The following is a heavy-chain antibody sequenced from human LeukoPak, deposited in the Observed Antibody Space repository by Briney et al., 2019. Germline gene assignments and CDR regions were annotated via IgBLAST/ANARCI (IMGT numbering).Heavy chain of an antibody. CDR1: GPSFSTSW. J-gene: IGHJ4*02. Sequence: PGGSLRLSCAASGPSFSTSWMHWVRQAPGKGLVWVARLNSDGSNTIYADSVRGRFTISRDNARNTVHLQMNSLTAEDTAVYYCARAVVVTASDVWGQGTLVTVSS. V-gene: IGHV3-74*01. CDR2: LNSDGSNT. CDR3: ARAVVVTASDV. D-gene: IGHD2-21*02.